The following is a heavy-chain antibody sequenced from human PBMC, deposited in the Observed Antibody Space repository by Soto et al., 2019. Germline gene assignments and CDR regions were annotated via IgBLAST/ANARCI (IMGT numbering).Heavy chain of an antibody. Sequence: QVQLVQSGAEVKKPGASVKVSCKASGYTFTSYGITWVRQAPGQGLEWMGWVNIYEGSTNYAQKFQGRVTMTTDTSTRTVYLELRSLRSDDTAIYYCARERGGYSYGDYWGQGTLVTVSS. J-gene: IGHJ4*02. V-gene: IGHV1-18*01. CDR3: ARERGGYSYGDY. CDR2: VNIYEGST. D-gene: IGHD5-18*01. CDR1: GYTFTSYG.